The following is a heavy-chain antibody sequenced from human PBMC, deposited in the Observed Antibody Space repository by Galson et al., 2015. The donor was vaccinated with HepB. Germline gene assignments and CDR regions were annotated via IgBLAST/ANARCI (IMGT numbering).Heavy chain of an antibody. D-gene: IGHD1-26*01. J-gene: IGHJ4*02. CDR1: GFTFSSHW. CDR2: INQGGNEK. CDR3: ARDHVGPGIYFDN. Sequence: SGFTFSSHWMSWVRQAPGKGLEWVANINQGGNEKYYVDSVSGRFTISRDNARNSLYLQMDSLRAEDTAVYYCARDHVGPGIYFDNWGQGTLVTVSS. V-gene: IGHV3-7*03.